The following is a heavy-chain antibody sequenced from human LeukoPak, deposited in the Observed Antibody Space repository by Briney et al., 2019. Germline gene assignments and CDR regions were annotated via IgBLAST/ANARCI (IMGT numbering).Heavy chain of an antibody. CDR3: ARDDGYSFGRYSWFDP. CDR2: TYYRSKWYI. CDR1: GDSASSDSAA. Sequence: SQTLSLTCAISGDSASSDSAAWNWIRQSPSRGLEWLGRTYYRSKWYIEYAVSVKSRITINPDTSRNQFSLLLNSVTPENTAVYYCARDDGYSFGRYSWFDPWGQGTLVTVSS. V-gene: IGHV6-1*01. J-gene: IGHJ5*02. D-gene: IGHD6-19*01.